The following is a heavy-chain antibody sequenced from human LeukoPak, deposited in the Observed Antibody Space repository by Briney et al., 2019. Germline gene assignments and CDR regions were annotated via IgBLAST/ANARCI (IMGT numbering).Heavy chain of an antibody. D-gene: IGHD2-15*01. V-gene: IGHV3-23*01. Sequence: GGSLRLSCAASGFTFSSYAMSWVRQAPGKGLEWVSAISGSGGSTYYADSVKGRFTISRDNSKDTLYLQMNSLRAEGTAVYYCAKDKVFGYCSGGSCYGWFDPWGQGTLVTVSS. CDR1: GFTFSSYA. J-gene: IGHJ5*02. CDR3: AKDKVFGYCSGGSCYGWFDP. CDR2: ISGSGGST.